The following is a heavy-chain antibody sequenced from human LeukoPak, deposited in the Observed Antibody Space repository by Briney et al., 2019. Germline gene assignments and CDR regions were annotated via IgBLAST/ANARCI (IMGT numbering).Heavy chain of an antibody. D-gene: IGHD3-10*01. J-gene: IGHJ3*02. Sequence: VSGPTLVKPTQTLTLTCTFSGFSLSTSGVGVGWIRQPPGKALEWLALIYWNDDKRYSPSLKSRLTITKDTSKNQVVLTMTNMDPVDTATYYCAHRRGARITMVRGVIIHAFDIWGQGTMVTVFS. CDR2: IYWNDDK. CDR3: AHRRGARITMVRGVIIHAFDI. CDR1: GFSLSTSGVG. V-gene: IGHV2-5*01.